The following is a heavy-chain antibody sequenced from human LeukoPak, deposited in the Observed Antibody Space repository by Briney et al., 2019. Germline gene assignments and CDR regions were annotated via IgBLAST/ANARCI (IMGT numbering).Heavy chain of an antibody. V-gene: IGHV1-46*01. CDR2: INPSGGST. CDR3: ARGVDRFGSTVATPGFY. J-gene: IGHJ4*02. CDR1: GYTFASYY. D-gene: IGHD4-23*01. Sequence: GASVKVSCKASGYTFASYYMHWVRQAPGQGLEWMGIINPSGGSTSYAQKFQGRLTMTRDTSTSTVYMELSSLRSEDTAVYYCARGVDRFGSTVATPGFYWGQGTLVTVSS.